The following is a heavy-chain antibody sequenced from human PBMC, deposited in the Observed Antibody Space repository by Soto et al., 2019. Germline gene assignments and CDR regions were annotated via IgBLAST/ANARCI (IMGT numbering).Heavy chain of an antibody. Sequence: QVQLVQSEAEVKEPGASVKVSCKASGYTFTSFDINWVRQATGHGPEWLGWMRPANGETGYAQRFQGRVTMTRDTSINTADLELRSLRSEDTAVYYCARIGGGTAPHWGRGTLVTVSS. CDR1: GYTFTSFD. V-gene: IGHV1-8*02. J-gene: IGHJ4*02. D-gene: IGHD1-1*01. CDR2: MRPANGET. CDR3: ARIGGGTAPH.